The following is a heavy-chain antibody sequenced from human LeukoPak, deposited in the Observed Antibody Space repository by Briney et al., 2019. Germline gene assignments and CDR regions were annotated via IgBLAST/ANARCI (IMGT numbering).Heavy chain of an antibody. CDR1: GFTFSSYA. J-gene: IGHJ4*02. CDR3: AKDIAPQLPSY. Sequence: GGSLRLPCAVSGFTFSSYAMSWVRQAPGKGLEWVSAISGSGGSTYYADSVKGRFTISRDNSKNTLYLQMNSLRAEDTAVYYCAKDIAPQLPSYRGQGTLVTVSS. V-gene: IGHV3-23*01. D-gene: IGHD2-2*01. CDR2: ISGSGGST.